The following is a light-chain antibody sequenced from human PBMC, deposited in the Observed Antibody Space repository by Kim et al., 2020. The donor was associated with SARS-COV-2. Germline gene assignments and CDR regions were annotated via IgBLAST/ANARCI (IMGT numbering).Light chain of an antibody. CDR2: GNS. J-gene: IGLJ1*01. Sequence: QSVLTQPPSVSGAPGQRVTISCTGSSSNIGTGYDVNWYKHVPGTAPKLLIYGNSNRPSGVPDRFSGSKSGTSASLAITGLQAEDEADYYCQSYDSSLSGHYGFGTGTKVTVL. CDR1: SSNIGTGYD. CDR3: QSYDSSLSGHYG. V-gene: IGLV1-40*01.